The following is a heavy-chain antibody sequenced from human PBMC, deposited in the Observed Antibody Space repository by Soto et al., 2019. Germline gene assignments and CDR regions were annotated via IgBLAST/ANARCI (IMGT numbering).Heavy chain of an antibody. J-gene: IGHJ5*02. CDR2: IYHGGST. CDR1: GASVTRDGNC. CDR3: VRALRHTAMVYPWFDP. Sequence: SETLSLTCSVSGASVTRDGNCWTWIRQPPGKGLEFVASIYHGGSTFYNPSLRSRVTISLDRSKNQFSLKLTSVTAADTAVYYCVRALRHTAMVYPWFDPWGQGTLVTVSS. D-gene: IGHD5-18*01. V-gene: IGHV4-30-2*01.